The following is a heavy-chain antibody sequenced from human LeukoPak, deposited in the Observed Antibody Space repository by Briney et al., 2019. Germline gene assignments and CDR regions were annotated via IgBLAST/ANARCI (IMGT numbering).Heavy chain of an antibody. Sequence: SETLSLTCTVSGGSISNYYWSWIRQPPGKGLEWIGYIYHSGSTYYNPSLKSRVTISVDRSKNQFSLKLSSVTAADTAVYYCARGGDGYNSFDYWGQGTLVTVSS. CDR2: IYHSGST. CDR1: GGSISNYY. J-gene: IGHJ4*02. D-gene: IGHD5-24*01. CDR3: ARGGDGYNSFDY. V-gene: IGHV4-59*12.